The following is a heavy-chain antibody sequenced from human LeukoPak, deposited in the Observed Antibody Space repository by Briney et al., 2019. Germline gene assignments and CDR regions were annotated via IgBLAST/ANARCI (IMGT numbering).Heavy chain of an antibody. CDR1: GFTFSSYA. V-gene: IGHV3-23*01. D-gene: IGHD3-3*01. Sequence: GGSLRLSCAASGFTFSSYAMSWVRQAPGKGLEWVSAIGGDAVSTYYADSVKGRFSISRDNSKNTLYLQMNSLRADDTAVYYCAKDLWKADYWGQGTLVTVSS. CDR2: IGGDAVST. J-gene: IGHJ4*02. CDR3: AKDLWKADY.